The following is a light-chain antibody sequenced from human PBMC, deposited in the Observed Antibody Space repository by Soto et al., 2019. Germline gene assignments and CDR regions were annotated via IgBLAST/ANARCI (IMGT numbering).Light chain of an antibody. CDR1: QSVASN. V-gene: IGKV3-11*01. CDR3: QQRSNWPPIT. J-gene: IGKJ5*01. CDR2: GAS. Sequence: EIVLTQSPATLSLSPGERATLSCRASQSVASNLAWYQQRRGQAPRLLIYGASSRATGIPARFSGSGSGTEFTLTISSLEPEDFAVYYCQQRSNWPPITFGQGTDWRL.